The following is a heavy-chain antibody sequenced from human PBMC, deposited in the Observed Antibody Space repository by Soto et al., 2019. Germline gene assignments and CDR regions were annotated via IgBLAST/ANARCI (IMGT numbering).Heavy chain of an antibody. D-gene: IGHD2-15*01. Sequence: PGGSLRFSCAASGFTFSSYSMNWVRQAPGKGLEWVSYISSSSSTIYYADSVKGRFTISRDNAKNSLYLQMNSLRAEDTAVYYCARDGGSEVVVAATGWFDPWGQGTLVTVSS. CDR2: ISSSSSTI. J-gene: IGHJ5*02. CDR3: ARDGGSEVVVAATGWFDP. CDR1: GFTFSSYS. V-gene: IGHV3-48*01.